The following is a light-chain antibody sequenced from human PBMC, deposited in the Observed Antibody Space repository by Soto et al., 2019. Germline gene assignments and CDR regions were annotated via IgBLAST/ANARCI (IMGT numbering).Light chain of an antibody. CDR3: GTWDDRLDGNYV. CDR1: SSNIGDNY. Sequence: QSVLTQPPSVSAAPGQQVTISCCGSSSNIGDNYVSWSQHLPGTAPKLVVYDNDRRPSGIPGRFSGSKSGTSATLVITGLQTGDEADYYCGTWDDRLDGNYVFGTGSKLTVL. V-gene: IGLV1-51*01. J-gene: IGLJ1*01. CDR2: DND.